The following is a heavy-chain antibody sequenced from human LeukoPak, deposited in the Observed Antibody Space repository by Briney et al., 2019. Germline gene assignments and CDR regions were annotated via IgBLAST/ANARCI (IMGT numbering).Heavy chain of an antibody. V-gene: IGHV3-7*01. J-gene: IGHJ4*02. CDR2: IKQDGSEK. CDR1: GFTFSSYW. CDR3: ARDHGGRLYYDFWSGYYIGLDY. D-gene: IGHD3-3*01. Sequence: GGSLRLSCAASGFTFSSYWMSWVRQAPGKGLEWVANIKQDGSEKYYVDSVKGRFTISRDNAKNSLYLQMNSLRAEDTAVYYCARDHGGRLYYDFWSGYYIGLDYWGQGTLVTVSS.